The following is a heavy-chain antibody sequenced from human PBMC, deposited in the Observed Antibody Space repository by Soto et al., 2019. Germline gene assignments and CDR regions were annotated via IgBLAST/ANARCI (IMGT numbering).Heavy chain of an antibody. J-gene: IGHJ1*01. CDR1: RGTFSSYT. CDR3: ARETTSAEYFQH. V-gene: IGHV1-69*08. D-gene: IGHD4-17*01. CDR2: IIPILGIA. Sequence: QVQLVQSGAEVKKPGSSVKVSCKASRGTFSSYTISWVRQAPGQGLEWMGRIIPILGIANYAQKFQGRVTITADKSTSTAYMELSSLRSEDTAVYYCARETTSAEYFQHWGQGTLVTVSS.